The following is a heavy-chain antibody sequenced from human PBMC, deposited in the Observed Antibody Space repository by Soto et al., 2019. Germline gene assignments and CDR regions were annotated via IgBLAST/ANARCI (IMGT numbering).Heavy chain of an antibody. Sequence: EVQLVESGGGLVQPGRSLRLSCAASGFTFDDYAMHWVRQAPGKGLEWVSGISWNSGSIGYADSVKGRFTISRDNAKNSLYLQMNSLRAEDTALYYCANDRWFDPWGQGTLVTVSS. CDR3: ANDRWFDP. J-gene: IGHJ5*02. V-gene: IGHV3-9*01. CDR1: GFTFDDYA. CDR2: ISWNSGSI.